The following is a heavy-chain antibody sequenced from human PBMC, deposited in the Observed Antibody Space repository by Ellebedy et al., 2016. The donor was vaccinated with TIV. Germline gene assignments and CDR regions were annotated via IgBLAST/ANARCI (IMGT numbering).Heavy chain of an antibody. V-gene: IGHV1-2*02. CDR3: ASFGASYGSGSYYNVDY. CDR1: GYTFTSYY. D-gene: IGHD3-10*01. J-gene: IGHJ4*02. Sequence: ASVKVSCXASGYTFTSYYMHWVRQAPGQGLEWMGWINPNSGGTNYAQKFQGRVTMTRDTSISTAYMELSRLRSDDTAVYYCASFGASYGSGSYYNVDYWGQGTLVTVSS. CDR2: INPNSGGT.